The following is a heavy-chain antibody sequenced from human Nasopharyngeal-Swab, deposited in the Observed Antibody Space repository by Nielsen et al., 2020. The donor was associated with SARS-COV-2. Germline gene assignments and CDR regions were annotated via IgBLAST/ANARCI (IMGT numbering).Heavy chain of an antibody. CDR2: IAHDASNE. Sequence: SLKISCAASGFTFSSFGMHWVRQAPGKGLAWVAFIAHDASNEYYGDSVKGRFSISRDSSKNTLYLQMDSLRGEDTAVYYCARDAPAHYGAFYWGRGTLVTVSS. D-gene: IGHD4-17*01. J-gene: IGHJ4*02. CDR1: GFTFSSFG. CDR3: ARDAPAHYGAFY. V-gene: IGHV3-30*03.